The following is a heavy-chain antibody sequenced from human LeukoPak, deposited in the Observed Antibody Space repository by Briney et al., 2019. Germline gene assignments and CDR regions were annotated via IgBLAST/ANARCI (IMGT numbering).Heavy chain of an antibody. J-gene: IGHJ3*01. V-gene: IGHV4-59*01. CDR2: VYYTGST. Sequence: SGPTLVKPSETLSLTCTVSGGSISSYYWSWVRQPPGKGLEWIGFVYYTGSTNYSPSLKSRVTISVDTSKNQFSLKLRSVTAADTAVYYCARISSSNWYNERGAFDVWGQGTMVTVSS. D-gene: IGHD6-13*01. CDR1: GGSISSYY. CDR3: ARISSSNWYNERGAFDV.